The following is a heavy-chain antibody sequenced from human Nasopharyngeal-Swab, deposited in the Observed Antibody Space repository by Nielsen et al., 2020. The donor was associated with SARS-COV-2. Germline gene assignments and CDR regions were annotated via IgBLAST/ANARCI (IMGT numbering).Heavy chain of an antibody. V-gene: IGHV1-46*01. Sequence: ASVKVSCKESGYTFTSYYMHWVRQAPGQGLEWMGIINPSGGSTSYAQKFQGRVTMTRDTSTSTVYMELSSLRSEDTAVYYCARKSLGYSSGWLVAFDIWGQGTMVTVSS. J-gene: IGHJ3*02. CDR1: GYTFTSYY. CDR2: INPSGGST. D-gene: IGHD6-19*01. CDR3: ARKSLGYSSGWLVAFDI.